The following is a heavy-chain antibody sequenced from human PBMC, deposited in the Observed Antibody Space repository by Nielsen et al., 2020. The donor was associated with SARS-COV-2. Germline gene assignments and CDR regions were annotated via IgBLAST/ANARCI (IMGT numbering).Heavy chain of an antibody. CDR3: ATQPYCGGDCYGAFDI. Sequence: SVKVSCKASGGTFSSYAISWVRQAPGQGLEWMGGITPIFGTANYAQKFQGRVTITADESTSTAYMELSSLRSEDTAVYYCATQPYCGGDCYGAFDIWGQGTMVTVSS. CDR2: ITPIFGTA. D-gene: IGHD2-21*02. CDR1: GGTFSSYA. V-gene: IGHV1-69*13. J-gene: IGHJ3*02.